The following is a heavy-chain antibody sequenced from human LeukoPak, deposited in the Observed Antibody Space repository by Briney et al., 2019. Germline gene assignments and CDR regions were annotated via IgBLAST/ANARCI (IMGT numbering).Heavy chain of an antibody. V-gene: IGHV4-34*01. Sequence: SETLSLTCGVYGGSFSGYYWSWIREPPGKGLEWIGEINHSGSTNYNPSLKSRVTISVDTSKNQFSLKLSSVTAADTAVCYCARGRGYSYGYLRSGNNYFDYRGQGTLVTVSS. CDR1: GGSFSGYY. CDR3: ARGRGYSYGYLRSGNNYFDY. CDR2: INHSGST. D-gene: IGHD5-18*01. J-gene: IGHJ4*02.